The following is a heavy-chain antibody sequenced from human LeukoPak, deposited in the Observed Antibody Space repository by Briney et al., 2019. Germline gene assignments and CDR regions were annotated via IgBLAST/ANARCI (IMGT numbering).Heavy chain of an antibody. V-gene: IGHV3-30*02. CDR3: AKDGPTPGYYYYYMDV. Sequence: GGSLRLSCAASGFTFSSYGMHWVRQAPGKGLEWVAYIRYDGSNKYYADSVKGRFTISRDNAKNSLYLQMNSLRAEDTAVYYCAKDGPTPGYYYYYMDVWGKGTTVTVSS. D-gene: IGHD3-10*01. J-gene: IGHJ6*03. CDR1: GFTFSSYG. CDR2: IRYDGSNK.